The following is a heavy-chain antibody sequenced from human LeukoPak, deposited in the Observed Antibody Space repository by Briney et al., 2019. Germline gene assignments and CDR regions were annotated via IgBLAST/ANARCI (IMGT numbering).Heavy chain of an antibody. CDR2: INPNSGGT. J-gene: IGHJ3*02. Sequence: ASVKVSCKASGYTFTGYYMHWVRQAPGQGLEWMGWINPNSGGTNYAQKFQGRVTMTRDTSISTAYMELSSLRSEDTAVYYCARGLSPSYYDFWSGYFIDAFDIWGQGTMVTVSS. V-gene: IGHV1-2*02. CDR3: ARGLSPSYYDFWSGYFIDAFDI. D-gene: IGHD3-3*01. CDR1: GYTFTGYY.